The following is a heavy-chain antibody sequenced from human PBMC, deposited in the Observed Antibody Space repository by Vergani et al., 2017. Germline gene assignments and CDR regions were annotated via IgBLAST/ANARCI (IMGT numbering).Heavy chain of an antibody. CDR1: GYSFTSYW. V-gene: IGHV5-51*01. CDR2: IYPGDSDT. J-gene: IGHJ5*02. CDR3: ARHMSVVAASNXFDP. D-gene: IGHD2-15*01. Sequence: EVQLVQSGAEVKKPGESLKISCKGSGYSFTSYWIGWVRQMPGKGLEWMGIIYPGDSDTRYSPSFQGQVTISADKSISTAYLQWSSLKASDTAMYYCARHMSVVAASNXFDPWGQGTLVTVSS.